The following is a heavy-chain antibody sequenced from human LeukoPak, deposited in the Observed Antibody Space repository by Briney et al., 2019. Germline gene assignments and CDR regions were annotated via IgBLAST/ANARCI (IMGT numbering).Heavy chain of an antibody. J-gene: IGHJ4*02. CDR3: AKEMGDGYKVDC. CDR2: ISGSGGGT. Sequence: PGGSLRLSCAASGFTVSSNYMRWVRPAPGKGLEWVSGISGSGGGTYYADSVKGRFTIFRGNSKNMLYLQMNSLRAEDTAVYYCAKEMGDGYKVDCWGQGTLVTVSS. D-gene: IGHD5-24*01. CDR1: GFTVSSNY. V-gene: IGHV3-23*01.